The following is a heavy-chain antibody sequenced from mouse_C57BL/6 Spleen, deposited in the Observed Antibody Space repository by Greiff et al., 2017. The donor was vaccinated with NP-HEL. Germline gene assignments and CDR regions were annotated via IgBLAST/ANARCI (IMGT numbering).Heavy chain of an antibody. J-gene: IGHJ2*01. CDR1: GYTFTSYW. CDR3: ARVGNRVDY. D-gene: IGHD2-1*01. V-gene: IGHV1-64*01. CDR2: IHPNSGST. Sequence: QVHVKQPGAELVKPGASVKLSCKASGYTFTSYWMHWVKQRPGQGLEWIGMIHPNSGSTNYNEKFKSKATLTVDKSSSTAYMQLSSLTSEDSAVYYCARVGNRVDYWGQGTTLTVSS.